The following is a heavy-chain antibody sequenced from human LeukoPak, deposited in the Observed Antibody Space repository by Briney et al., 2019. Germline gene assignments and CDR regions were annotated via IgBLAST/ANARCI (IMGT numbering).Heavy chain of an antibody. D-gene: IGHD5-12*01. CDR1: GYTFTSYG. J-gene: IGHJ3*02. CDR2: ISAYNGNT. Sequence: ASVTVSCKASGYTFTSYGISWVRQAPGQGLEWMGWISAYNGNTNYAQKLQGRVTMTTDTSTSKAYMELRSLRSDDTAVYYCARDRLVVATIGLSAFDIWGQGKMVTVSS. V-gene: IGHV1-18*01. CDR3: ARDRLVVATIGLSAFDI.